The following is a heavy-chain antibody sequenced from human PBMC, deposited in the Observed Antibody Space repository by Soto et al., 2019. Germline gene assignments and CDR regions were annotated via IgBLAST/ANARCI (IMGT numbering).Heavy chain of an antibody. D-gene: IGHD1-26*01. Sequence: SQTMSLTCTVSGGSISSYCWSWIRQPQGKGLEWIGYIYYSGSTNYNPSLKSRVTISVDTSKNQFSLKLSSVTAADTAVYYCARDYHSGGAFDIWGQGTMVTVSS. CDR1: GGSISSYC. J-gene: IGHJ3*02. CDR2: IYYSGST. V-gene: IGHV4-59*01. CDR3: ARDYHSGGAFDI.